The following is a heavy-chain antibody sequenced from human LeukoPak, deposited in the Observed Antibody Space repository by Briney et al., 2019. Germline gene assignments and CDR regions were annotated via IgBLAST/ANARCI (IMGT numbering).Heavy chain of an antibody. CDR3: AREIYGGGDY. Sequence: SETLSLTCTVSGGSISSYYWSWIRQPPGKGLEWIGYIYYSGSTNYNPSLKSRVTISVDTPKNQFSLKLSSVTAADTAVYYCAREIYGGGDYWGQGTLVTVSS. V-gene: IGHV4-59*01. CDR2: IYYSGST. J-gene: IGHJ4*02. CDR1: GGSISSYY. D-gene: IGHD4-23*01.